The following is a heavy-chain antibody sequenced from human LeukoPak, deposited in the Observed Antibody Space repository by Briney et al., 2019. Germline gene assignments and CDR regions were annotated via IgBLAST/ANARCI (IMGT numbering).Heavy chain of an antibody. J-gene: IGHJ6*03. CDR1: GFMFSNYG. V-gene: IGHV3-30*02. D-gene: IGHD2-2*02. CDR2: IRYDENKR. CDR3: VNRLGGYCSSSSCYTEYYYMDV. Sequence: GRSLRLSCAASGFMFSNYGMLWVRQAPGKGLEWVAFIRYDENKRHYADSVKGRFTISRDNSKNTLYLQMNSLRTEDTAVYYCVNRLGGYCSSSSCYTEYYYMDVWGKGTTVTVSS.